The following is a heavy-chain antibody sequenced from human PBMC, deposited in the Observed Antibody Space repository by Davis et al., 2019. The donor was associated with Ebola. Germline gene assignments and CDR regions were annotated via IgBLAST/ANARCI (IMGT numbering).Heavy chain of an antibody. CDR3: ARVQNHYDGSGYYDY. CDR2: IYPDDSDA. J-gene: IGHJ4*02. D-gene: IGHD3-22*01. Sequence: GESLKISCKTSRYSYITYWIAWVRQMPGKGLEWMGIIYPDDSDARYSPSFQGQVTISADKSASTVYLQWSSLKASDTAMYYCARVQNHYDGSGYYDYWGQGTLVTVSS. V-gene: IGHV5-51*01. CDR1: RYSYITYW.